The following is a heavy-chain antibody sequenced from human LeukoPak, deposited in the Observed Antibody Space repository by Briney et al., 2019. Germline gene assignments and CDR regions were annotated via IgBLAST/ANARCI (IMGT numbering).Heavy chain of an antibody. D-gene: IGHD5-24*01. CDR1: GGPNSGDY. CDR2: IYYSGST. V-gene: IGHV4-59*08. J-gene: IGHJ4*02. CDR3: ARQEMATTGGISY. Sequence: SETLSLTCTVSGGPNSGDYWSWIRLPPGKRLEWIGYIYYSGSTNYNPSLKSRVTISVDTSKNQFSLKVSSATAADTAIYYCARQEMATTGGISYWGQGTLVTVSS.